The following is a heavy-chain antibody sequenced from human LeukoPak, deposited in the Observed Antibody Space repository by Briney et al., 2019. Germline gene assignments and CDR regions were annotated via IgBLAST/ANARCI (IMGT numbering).Heavy chain of an antibody. CDR2: IYCSGST. CDR3: ARSSVTVAVDY. CDR1: GGSISSSSYY. V-gene: IGHV4-39*01. Sequence: SETLSLTCTVSGGSISSSSYYWGWIRQPPGKGLEWIGSIYCSGSTYYNPSLKSRVTISVDTSKNQFSLKLSSVTAADTAVYYCARSSVTVAVDYWGQGTLVTVSS. J-gene: IGHJ4*02. D-gene: IGHD6-19*01.